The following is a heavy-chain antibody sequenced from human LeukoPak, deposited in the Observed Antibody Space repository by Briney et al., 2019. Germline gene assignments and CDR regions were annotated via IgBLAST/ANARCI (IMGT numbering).Heavy chain of an antibody. J-gene: IGHJ4*02. CDR1: GYSFSNYW. D-gene: IGHD2-21*02. CDR2: VYPGDYET. Sequence: GESLKISCEGSGYSFSNYWIGWVRQMPGKGLEWMGIVYPGDYETRYSPSFQGLVTISVDKSISTAYLQWSSLKASDTAMYYCAIPPGYCGNDCSFDHWGQGTLVTVSS. CDR3: AIPPGYCGNDCSFDH. V-gene: IGHV5-51*01.